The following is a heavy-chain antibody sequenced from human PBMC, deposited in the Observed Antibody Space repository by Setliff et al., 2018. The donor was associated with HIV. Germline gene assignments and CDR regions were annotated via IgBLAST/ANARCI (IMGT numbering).Heavy chain of an antibody. CDR1: EFIILANK. J-gene: IGHJ3*01. CDR2: ISPDNGAA. V-gene: IGHV1-2*06. CDR3: ALPRVFDSFHV. Sequence: ASVKVSCKATEFIILANKMNWVRQAPGQGLEWIGRISPDNGAAEYAPQFQGRVIMTVDTSISTAYLEIPRLTSDDAAVYYCALPRVFDSFHVLGQGTMVTVS.